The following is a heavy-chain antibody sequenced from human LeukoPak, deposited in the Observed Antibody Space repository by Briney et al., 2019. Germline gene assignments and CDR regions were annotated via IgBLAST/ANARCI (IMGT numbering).Heavy chain of an antibody. CDR3: ARHGRAFREGGYYFDY. CDR2: ISSSSSYI. CDR1: GFTFNDYN. D-gene: IGHD1-26*01. V-gene: IGHV3-21*01. J-gene: IGHJ4*02. Sequence: SGGSLRLSCTTSGFTFNDYNMNWVRQAPGKGLEWVSSISSSSSYIYYADSVKGRFTISRDNAKNSLYLQMNSLRAEDTAVYYCARHGRAFREGGYYFDYWGQGTLVTVSS.